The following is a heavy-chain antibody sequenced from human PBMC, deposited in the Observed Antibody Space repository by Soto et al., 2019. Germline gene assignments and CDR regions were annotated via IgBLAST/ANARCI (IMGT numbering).Heavy chain of an antibody. CDR2: IYYSGST. J-gene: IGHJ6*02. D-gene: IGHD3-10*01. CDR3: ARDQPLWFGELLYYYGMDV. V-gene: IGHV4-61*01. Sequence: SETLSLTCTVSGGSISSSSYYWGWIRQPPGKGLEWIGYIYYSGSTNYNPSLKSRVTISVDTSKNQFSLKLSSVTAADTAVYYCARDQPLWFGELLYYYGMDVWGQGNTVTVSS. CDR1: GGSISSSSYY.